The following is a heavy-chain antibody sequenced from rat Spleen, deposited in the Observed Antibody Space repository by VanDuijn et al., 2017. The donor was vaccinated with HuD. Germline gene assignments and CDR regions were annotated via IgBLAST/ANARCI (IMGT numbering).Heavy chain of an antibody. CDR1: GFSVSSHG. CDR2: ISYSGST. J-gene: IGHJ2*01. V-gene: IGHV3-1*01. CDR3: ARSPGYGYPWYFDY. D-gene: IGHD1-6*01. Sequence: VQLKESGPGLVQPSQTLSLTCTVSGFSVSSHGVIWVRQPPGKGLEWMGYISYSGSTSYNPSLKSRISITRDTSKNQFFLQLNSVTTEDTATYFCARSPGYGYPWYFDYWGQGVMVTVSS.